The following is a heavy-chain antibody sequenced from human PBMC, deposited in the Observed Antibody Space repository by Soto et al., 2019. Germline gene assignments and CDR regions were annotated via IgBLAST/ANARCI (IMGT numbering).Heavy chain of an antibody. CDR1: GYTLTSYG. Sequence: GASVKVSCKASGYTLTSYGISWVRQAPGQGLEWMGWISAYNGNTKYAQKLQGRVTMTTDTSTSTAYMELSSLRSEDTAVYYCARYSEAAAGRGHYYYGMDVWGQGTTVTVSS. D-gene: IGHD6-13*01. CDR2: ISAYNGNT. J-gene: IGHJ6*02. V-gene: IGHV1-18*01. CDR3: ARYSEAAAGRGHYYYGMDV.